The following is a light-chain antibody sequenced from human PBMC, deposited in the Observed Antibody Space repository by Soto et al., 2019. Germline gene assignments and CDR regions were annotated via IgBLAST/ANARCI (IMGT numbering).Light chain of an antibody. V-gene: IGKV1-27*01. J-gene: IGKJ4*01. CDR2: AAS. CDR3: QKYNSAPRT. Sequence: DIQMTQSPSSLSASVGDRVTITCRASLPISNYLAWYQQTQGKIPNPLIYAASTLQAGVSSRLSGSGSRTDFNLTISSLQPEDVAAYYCQKYNSAPRTFGGGTKVDIK. CDR1: LPISNY.